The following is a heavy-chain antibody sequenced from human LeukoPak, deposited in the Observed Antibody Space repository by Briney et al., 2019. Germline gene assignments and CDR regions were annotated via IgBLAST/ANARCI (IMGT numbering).Heavy chain of an antibody. Sequence: PGGSLRLSCAASGFTFSSYAMHWVRQAPGKGLEWVAVISYDGSNKYYADSVKGRFTISRDNSKNTLYLQMNSLRAEDTAVYYCARGRGYCSSTSCYYNWFDPWGQGTLVTVSS. J-gene: IGHJ5*02. CDR1: GFTFSSYA. CDR2: ISYDGSNK. D-gene: IGHD2-2*01. CDR3: ARGRGYCSSTSCYYNWFDP. V-gene: IGHV3-30*04.